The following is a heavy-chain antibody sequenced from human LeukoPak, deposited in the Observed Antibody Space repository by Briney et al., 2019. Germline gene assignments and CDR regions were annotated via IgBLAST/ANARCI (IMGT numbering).Heavy chain of an antibody. J-gene: IGHJ5*02. V-gene: IGHV1-18*04. CDR2: ISAYNGNT. CDR1: GYTFTSYG. Sequence: ASVKVSCKASGYTFTSYGISWVRQAPGQGVEGMGWISAYNGNTNYAQKLQGRVTMTTDTSTSTAYMELRSLRSDDTAVYYCARDHDMVRGVIIRYNWFDPWGQGTLVTVSS. CDR3: ARDHDMVRGVIIRYNWFDP. D-gene: IGHD3-10*01.